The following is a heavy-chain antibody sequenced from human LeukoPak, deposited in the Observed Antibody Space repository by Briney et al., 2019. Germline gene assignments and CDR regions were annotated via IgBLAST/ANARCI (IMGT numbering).Heavy chain of an antibody. D-gene: IGHD6-13*01. V-gene: IGHV4-59*01. Sequence: SETLSLTCTVSGVSISSLYWSWIRQSPGKGLEWIGYIYFSGSTNYNPSLKSRVTMSVDTSKNQFSLKLSSVTAADTAMYYCARGGFSGSWYQNWFDSWGQGTLVTVSS. J-gene: IGHJ5*01. CDR3: ARGGFSGSWYQNWFDS. CDR1: GVSISSLY. CDR2: IYFSGST.